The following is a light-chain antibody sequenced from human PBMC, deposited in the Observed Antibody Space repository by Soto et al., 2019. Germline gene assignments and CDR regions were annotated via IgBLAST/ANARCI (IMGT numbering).Light chain of an antibody. CDR2: AAY. V-gene: IGKV1-39*01. J-gene: IGKJ5*01. Sequence: DIQMTQSPSSLSASVGDRVTITCRASQSISSYLNWYQQKPGKAPKLLIYAAYSLQSGVPSRFSGSGSGTDFTLTISSMQTKDFEHYSCRQSYRTPITFGQGTRLEIK. CDR1: QSISSY. CDR3: RQSYRTPIT.